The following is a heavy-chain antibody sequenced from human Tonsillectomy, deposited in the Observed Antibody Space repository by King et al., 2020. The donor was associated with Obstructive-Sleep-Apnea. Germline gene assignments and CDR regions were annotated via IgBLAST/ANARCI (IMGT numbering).Heavy chain of an antibody. D-gene: IGHD6-19*01. CDR1: GGTFSSYA. V-gene: IGHV1-69*10. CDR2: IIPILGIA. CDR3: ARGRYSSGWSPIDY. Sequence: VQLVESGAEVKKPGSSVKVSCKASGGTFSSYAISWVRQAPGQGLEWMGGIIPILGIANYAQKFQGRVTITADKTKSTAYMELSSLRSEDTAVYYCARGRYSSGWSPIDYWGQGTLVTVSS. J-gene: IGHJ4*02.